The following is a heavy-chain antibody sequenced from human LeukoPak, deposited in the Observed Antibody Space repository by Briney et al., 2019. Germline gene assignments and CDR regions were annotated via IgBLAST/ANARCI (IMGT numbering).Heavy chain of an antibody. Sequence: KPSQTLSLTCTVSGGSISSGDYYWSWIRQPPGKGLEWIGYIYYSGYTSYNPSLNSRVTISVDTSKNQFSLKLSSVTAADTAVYYCARDAGADRPFDYWGQGTLVTVSS. CDR1: GGSISSGDYY. CDR2: IYYSGYT. D-gene: IGHD6-6*01. V-gene: IGHV4-61*08. J-gene: IGHJ4*02. CDR3: ARDAGADRPFDY.